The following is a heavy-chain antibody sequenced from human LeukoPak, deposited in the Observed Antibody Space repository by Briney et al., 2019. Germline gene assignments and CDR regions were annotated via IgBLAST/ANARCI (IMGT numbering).Heavy chain of an antibody. CDR1: GFTFSSYW. J-gene: IGHJ4*02. V-gene: IGHV3-7*01. CDR2: IKQDGSEK. Sequence: GGSLRLSCAASGFTFSSYWMSWVRQAPGKGLEWVANIKQDGSEKYYVDSVKGRFTISRDNAKNSLYLQMNSLRAEDTAVYYCARDWTPYGSGGDYFDYWGQGTLVTVSS. CDR3: ARDWTPYGSGGDYFDY. D-gene: IGHD3-10*01.